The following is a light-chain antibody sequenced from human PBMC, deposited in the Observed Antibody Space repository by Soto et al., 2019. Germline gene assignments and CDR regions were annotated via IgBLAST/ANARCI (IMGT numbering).Light chain of an antibody. CDR2: GAS. J-gene: IGKJ3*01. CDR3: QQYVSKTT. V-gene: IGKV3-20*01. Sequence: EIVLTQSPGTLSLSPGETATLSCRASQSLAGNYLAWYQQKPGQAPRLLISGASSRATGIPDRFSGSGSGTDFTLTISGLEPEDFAVYYCQQYVSKTTFGPGTKVDIK. CDR1: QSLAGNY.